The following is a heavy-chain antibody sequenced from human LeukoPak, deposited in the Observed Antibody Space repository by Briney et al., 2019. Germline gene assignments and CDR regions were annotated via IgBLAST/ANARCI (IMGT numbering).Heavy chain of an antibody. J-gene: IGHJ6*03. CDR2: ISAYKGNT. D-gene: IGHD2-2*01. V-gene: IGHV1-18*01. Sequence: GASVKVSCKASGYTFTSYGISWVRQAPGQGLEWMGWISAYKGNTNYAQKLQGRVTMTTDTSTSTAYMELRSLRSDDTAVYYCARVGCSSTNCYPNYYYYYMDVWGKGTTVTVSS. CDR1: GYTFTSYG. CDR3: ARVGCSSTNCYPNYYYYYMDV.